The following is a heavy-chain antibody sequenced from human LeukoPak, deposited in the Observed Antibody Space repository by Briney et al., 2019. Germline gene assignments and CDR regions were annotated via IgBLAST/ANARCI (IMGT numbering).Heavy chain of an antibody. V-gene: IGHV5-51*01. CDR3: AGHFHRGETRGSYFDL. CDR1: GYRFTNNW. Sequence: GESLKISCKGSGYRFTNNWIGWVRQMPGKGLEWMGIIYPGDSDTKYSPSFQGQVTISVDKSISTAYLQWSSLKASDTAMYYCAGHFHRGETRGSYFDLGARAPLVIV. CDR2: IYPGDSDT. D-gene: IGHD1-26*01. J-gene: IGHJ2*01.